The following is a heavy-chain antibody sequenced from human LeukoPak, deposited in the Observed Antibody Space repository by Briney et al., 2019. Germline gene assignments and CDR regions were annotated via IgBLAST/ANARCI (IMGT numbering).Heavy chain of an antibody. CDR2: ISSGSSYI. V-gene: IGHV3-21*01. CDR1: GFTFGSYS. CDR3: ACTSGYDFSSYYYYYMDV. Sequence: GGSLRLSCAASGFTFGSYSMNWVRQAPAKGREWVSSISSGSSYIYYADSVKGRFTISRDNAKNSLCLQMNSLSAEDTAVYYCACTSGYDFSSYYYYYMDVWGKGTTVTVSS. J-gene: IGHJ6*03. D-gene: IGHD5-12*01.